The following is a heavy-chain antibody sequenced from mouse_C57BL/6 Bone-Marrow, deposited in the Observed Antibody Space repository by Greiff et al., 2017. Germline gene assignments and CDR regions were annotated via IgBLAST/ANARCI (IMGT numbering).Heavy chain of an antibody. J-gene: IGHJ1*03. CDR1: GYTFTSYW. CDR3: ARVTAGVARYFDF. Sequence: QVQLQQPGAELVKPGASVKLSCKASGYTFTSYWMHWVKQRPGQGLEWIGMIHPNSGSTNYNEKFKSKATLTVDKSYSTAYMQLSSLTSEDSAVYYCARVTAGVARYFDFWGTGTTVTVSS. CDR2: IHPNSGST. V-gene: IGHV1-64*01. D-gene: IGHD1-1*01.